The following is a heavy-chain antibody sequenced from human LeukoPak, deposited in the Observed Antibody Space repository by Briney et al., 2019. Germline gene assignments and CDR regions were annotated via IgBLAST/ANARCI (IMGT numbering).Heavy chain of an antibody. Sequence: GGSLRLSCAASEFSVGSNYMTWVRQAPGKGLEWVSLIYSGGSTYYADSVKGRFTISRDNSKNTLYLQMNSLRAEDTAVYYCARVDSSGYFSHWAQGTLVTVSS. CDR1: EFSVGSNY. V-gene: IGHV3-66*01. D-gene: IGHD3-22*01. CDR3: ARVDSSGYFSH. J-gene: IGHJ4*02. CDR2: IYSGGST.